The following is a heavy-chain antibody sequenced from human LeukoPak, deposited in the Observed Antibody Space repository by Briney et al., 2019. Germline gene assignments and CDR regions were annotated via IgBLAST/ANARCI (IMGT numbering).Heavy chain of an antibody. CDR3: AKVQDYGDYIYYYYYGMDV. V-gene: IGHV3-23*01. Sequence: PGGSLRLSCAASGFTFSSYAMSWVRQAPGEGLEWVSAISGSGGSTYYADSVKGRFTISRDNSKNTLYLQMNSLRAEDTAVYYCAKVQDYGDYIYYYYYGMDVWGQGTTVTVSS. D-gene: IGHD4-17*01. CDR1: GFTFSSYA. J-gene: IGHJ6*02. CDR2: ISGSGGST.